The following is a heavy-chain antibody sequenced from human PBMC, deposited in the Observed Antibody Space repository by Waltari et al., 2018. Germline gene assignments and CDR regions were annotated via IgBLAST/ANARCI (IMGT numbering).Heavy chain of an antibody. CDR1: GGSISSTSDY. D-gene: IGHD6-19*01. J-gene: IGHJ4*02. V-gene: IGHV4-39*01. CDR2: INYSGST. Sequence: GPGLVKPSETLSLTCTVSGGSISSTSDYWGWIRQPPGKGLEWIGSINYSGSTYYNPSLKSRVTISVDSSKNQFSLKLSSVTAADTAVYYCARGRSAAVAAMGGQGTLVTVSS. CDR3: ARGRSAAVAAM.